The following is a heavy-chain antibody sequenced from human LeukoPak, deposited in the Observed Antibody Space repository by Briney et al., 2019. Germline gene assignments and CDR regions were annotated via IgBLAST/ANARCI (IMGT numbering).Heavy chain of an antibody. CDR2: ISYDGNNK. V-gene: IGHV3-30*04. D-gene: IGHD2-8*01. CDR1: RFTFNGYA. J-gene: IGHJ4*02. Sequence: GGSLRLSCAASRFTFNGYAMHWVRQAPGKGLEWVAVISYDGNNKYYADSVRGRFTISRDNSRNTLYLQMISLRPEDTAVYYCAKDTSIGKYCTNGVCSPFDYWGQGTLVTVSS. CDR3: AKDTSIGKYCTNGVCSPFDY.